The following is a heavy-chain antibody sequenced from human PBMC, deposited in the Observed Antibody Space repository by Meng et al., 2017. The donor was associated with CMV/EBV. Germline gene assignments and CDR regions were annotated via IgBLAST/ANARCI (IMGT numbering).Heavy chain of an antibody. D-gene: IGHD3-22*01. CDR1: GDNFSSYA. Sequence: SVKVSCKASGDNFSSYAISWVRQAPGQGLEWMGGIIPIFGTANCAQKFQGRVTMTTDESTSTAYMELSSLRSEDTAVYYCARVGEIYGSGYYYVNYYYGFDVWGQGTTVTVSS. CDR2: IIPIFGTA. CDR3: ARVGEIYGSGYYYVNYYYGFDV. J-gene: IGHJ6*02. V-gene: IGHV1-69*05.